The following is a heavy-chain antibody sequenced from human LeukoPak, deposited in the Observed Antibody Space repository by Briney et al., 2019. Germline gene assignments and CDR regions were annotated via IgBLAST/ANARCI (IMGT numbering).Heavy chain of an antibody. CDR3: ARVATMIVRDASDI. Sequence: GGSLRLSCAASGFTFSDYYMSWIRQAPGKGLEWVSYISSSGSTIYYADSVKGRFTISRDNAKNSLYLQMNSLRAEDTAVYYCARVATMIVRDASDIWGQGTMVTVSS. CDR2: ISSSGSTI. J-gene: IGHJ3*02. CDR1: GFTFSDYY. D-gene: IGHD3-22*01. V-gene: IGHV3-11*01.